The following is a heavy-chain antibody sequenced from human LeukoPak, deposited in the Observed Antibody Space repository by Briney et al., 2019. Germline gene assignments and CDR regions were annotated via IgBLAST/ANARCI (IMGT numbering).Heavy chain of an antibody. CDR2: IYTSGST. J-gene: IGHJ4*02. Sequence: PSETLSLTCTVSGGSISSYYWSWIRQPPGKGLEWIGYIYTSGSTNYNPSLKSLVTISVDASKNQFSLKRSSVTAADAAVYYCARQQLVLDPFDYWGQGTLVTVSS. CDR1: GGSISSYY. CDR3: ARQQLVLDPFDY. D-gene: IGHD6-6*01. V-gene: IGHV4-4*09.